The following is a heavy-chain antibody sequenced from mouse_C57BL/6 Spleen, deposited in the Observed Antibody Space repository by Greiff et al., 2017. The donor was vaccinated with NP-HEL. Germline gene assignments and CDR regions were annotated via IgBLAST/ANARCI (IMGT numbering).Heavy chain of an antibody. CDR3: ARPGTTDAMDY. CDR2: INPNNGGT. V-gene: IGHV1-18*01. Sequence: EVKLVESGPELVKPGASVKIPCKASGYTFTDYNMDWVKQSHGKSLEWIGDINPNNGGTIYNQKFKGKATLTVDKSSSTAYMKLRSLTSEDAAVYYCARPGTTDAMDYWGQGTSVTVSS. J-gene: IGHJ4*01. CDR1: GYTFTDYN. D-gene: IGHD2-12*01.